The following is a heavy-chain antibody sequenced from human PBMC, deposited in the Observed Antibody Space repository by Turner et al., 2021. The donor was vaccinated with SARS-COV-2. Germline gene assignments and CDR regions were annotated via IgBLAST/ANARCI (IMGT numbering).Heavy chain of an antibody. D-gene: IGHD3-10*01. CDR1: GGSISSSSYY. CDR3: APSPITMVRGVITFGWFDP. Sequence: QLQLQESGPGLVKPSETLSLTCTVSGGSISSSSYYWGWNRQPPGKGLEWIGSIYYSGSTYYNPSLKSRVTISVDTSKNQFSLKLSSVTAADTAVYYCAPSPITMVRGVITFGWFDPWGQGTLVTVSS. V-gene: IGHV4-39*01. J-gene: IGHJ5*02. CDR2: IYYSGST.